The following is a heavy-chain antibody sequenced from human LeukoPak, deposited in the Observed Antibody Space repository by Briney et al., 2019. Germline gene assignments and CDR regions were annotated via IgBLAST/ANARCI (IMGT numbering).Heavy chain of an antibody. CDR3: ARGAPRGVWNFYFDY. J-gene: IGHJ4*02. CDR2: VGPYNCNT. D-gene: IGHD1-7*01. Sequence: SVKVSFKASGYAFISYGIGWVRQAPGQGREGMGWVGPYNCNTNSSQKFQGSVPMTTDTSTNTAYLELRTLRSDDTAVYYCARGAPRGVWNFYFDYWGQGTLVTVSS. CDR1: GYAFISYG. V-gene: IGHV1-18*01.